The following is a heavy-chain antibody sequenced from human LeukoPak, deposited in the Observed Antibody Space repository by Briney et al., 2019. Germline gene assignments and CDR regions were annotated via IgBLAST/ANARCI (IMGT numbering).Heavy chain of an antibody. CDR3: ARGVPAHAHAFDI. CDR2: IWYDGSNK. Sequence: GRSLRLSCAASGFTFSSYGMHWVRQAPGKGLEWVAVIWYDGSNKYYADSVKGRFTISRDNSKNTLYLQMNSLRAEDMAVYYCARGVPAHAHAFDIWGQGTMVTVSS. D-gene: IGHD2-2*01. V-gene: IGHV3-33*01. J-gene: IGHJ3*02. CDR1: GFTFSSYG.